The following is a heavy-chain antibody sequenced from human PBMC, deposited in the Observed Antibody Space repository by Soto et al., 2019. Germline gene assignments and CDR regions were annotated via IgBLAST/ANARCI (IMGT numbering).Heavy chain of an antibody. Sequence: SGPTLVNPTQTLTLTFTFSGFSLSTSGMCVAWIRQPPGKALEWLARIDWDDDKYYSTSLRTRLTISKDTSKNQVVLTMTNMDPLDTATYYCAQIPTGTTWFDPWGQGTLVTVSS. D-gene: IGHD1-1*01. J-gene: IGHJ5*02. CDR1: GFSLSTSGMC. V-gene: IGHV2-70*11. CDR3: AQIPTGTTWFDP. CDR2: IDWDDDK.